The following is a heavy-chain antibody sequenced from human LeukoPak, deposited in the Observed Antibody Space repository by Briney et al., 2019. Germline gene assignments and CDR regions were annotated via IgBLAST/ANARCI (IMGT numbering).Heavy chain of an antibody. V-gene: IGHV3-23*01. D-gene: IGHD3-10*01. CDR2: ISGSGGST. Sequence: GGSLRLSCAASGFTFSSYAMSWVHQAPGKGLEWVSAISGSGGSTYYADSVKGRFTISRDNSKNTLYLQMNSLRAEDTAVYYCAKDGFGELLGYYYYMDVWGKGTTVTVSS. CDR1: GFTFSSYA. J-gene: IGHJ6*03. CDR3: AKDGFGELLGYYYYMDV.